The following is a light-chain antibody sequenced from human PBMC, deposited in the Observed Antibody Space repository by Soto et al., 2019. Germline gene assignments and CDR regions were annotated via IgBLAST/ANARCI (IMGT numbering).Light chain of an antibody. Sequence: QSALTQPASVSGSPGRSITISCTGTSSDVGGYNYVSWYQQHPGKAPKLMIYDVSNRPSGVSNRFPGSKSGNTASLTISGLQAEDEADYYCSSYTSSSTLVVFGTGTKVTVL. J-gene: IGLJ1*01. V-gene: IGLV2-14*01. CDR2: DVS. CDR1: SSDVGGYNY. CDR3: SSYTSSSTLVV.